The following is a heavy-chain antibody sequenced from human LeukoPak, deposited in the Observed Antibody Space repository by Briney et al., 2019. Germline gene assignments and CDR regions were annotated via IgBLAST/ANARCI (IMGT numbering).Heavy chain of an antibody. D-gene: IGHD2-15*01. CDR3: AKRSGGSLYYFDY. J-gene: IGHJ4*02. Sequence: PGGSLRLSCAASGFTFGSYAMTWVRQAPGKGLEWVSSISGSGGSTYYADSAKGRFTISRDNSKNTLYLQMNSLRAEDTATYYCAKRSGGSLYYFDYWGQGTLVTVSS. CDR1: GFTFGSYA. CDR2: ISGSGGST. V-gene: IGHV3-23*01.